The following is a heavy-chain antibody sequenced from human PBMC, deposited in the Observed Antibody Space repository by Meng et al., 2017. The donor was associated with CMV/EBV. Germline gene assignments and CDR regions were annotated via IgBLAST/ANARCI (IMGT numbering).Heavy chain of an antibody. V-gene: IGHV4-39*07. J-gene: IGHJ4*02. CDR3: AKVFGFLPPPFDY. CDR2: IYYSGST. CDR1: GFTFSSYW. D-gene: IGHD3-3*01. Sequence: GSLRLSCAASGFTFSSYWMSWVRQAPGKGLEWIGSIYYSGSTYYNPSLKSRVTISVDTSKNQFSLKLSSVTAADTAVYYCAKVFGFLPPPFDYWGQGTLVTVSS.